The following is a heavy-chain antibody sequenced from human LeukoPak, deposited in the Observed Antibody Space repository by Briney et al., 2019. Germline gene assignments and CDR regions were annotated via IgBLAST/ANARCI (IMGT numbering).Heavy chain of an antibody. CDR2: IIPIFGTT. J-gene: IGHJ5*02. D-gene: IGHD3-3*01. CDR1: GGTFYNYA. Sequence: SVKVSCKASGGTFYNYAISWVRQVPGQGLEWMGGIIPIFGTTNSAQKFQGRVTITADESTSTAYMELSRLRSDDTAVYYCARQAIILRFLGNWFDPWGQGTLVTVSS. CDR3: ARQAIILRFLGNWFDP. V-gene: IGHV1-69*13.